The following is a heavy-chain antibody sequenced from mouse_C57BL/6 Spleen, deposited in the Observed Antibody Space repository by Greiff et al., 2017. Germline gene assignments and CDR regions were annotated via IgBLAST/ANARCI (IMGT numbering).Heavy chain of an antibody. Sequence: QVQLQQSGAELVRPGSSVKLSCKASGYTFTSYWMHWVKQRPIQGLEWIGNIDPSDSETHYNQKFKDKATLTVDKSSSTAYMQLSSLTSEDSAVYYCARAYSIYAMDYWGQGTSVTVSS. V-gene: IGHV1-52*01. D-gene: IGHD2-5*01. CDR1: GYTFTSYW. CDR3: ARAYSIYAMDY. CDR2: IDPSDSET. J-gene: IGHJ4*01.